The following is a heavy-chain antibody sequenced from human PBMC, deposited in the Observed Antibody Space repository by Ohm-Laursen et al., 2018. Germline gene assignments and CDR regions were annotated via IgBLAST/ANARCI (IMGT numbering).Heavy chain of an antibody. CDR3: ARGVSGSYYVWAN. V-gene: IGHV4-59*07. Sequence: SDTLSLTCTVSGGSISSYYWTWIRQPPGKGLEWIGYIYYSGSTNYNPSLKSRVPISVDTSKNQFSLKLSSVTAADTAVYYCARGVSGSYYVWANWGQGTLVTVSS. J-gene: IGHJ4*02. CDR1: GGSISSYY. D-gene: IGHD1-26*01. CDR2: IYYSGST.